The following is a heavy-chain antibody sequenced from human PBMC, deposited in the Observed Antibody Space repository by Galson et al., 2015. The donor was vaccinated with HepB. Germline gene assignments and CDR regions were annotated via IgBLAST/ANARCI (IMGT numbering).Heavy chain of an antibody. Sequence: SVKVSCKASGGTFSSYAISWVRQAPGQGLEWMGRIIPILGIANYAQKFQGRVTITADKSTSTAYMELSSLRSEDTAVYYCARALAGELTYYFDYWGQGTLVTVSS. CDR1: GGTFSSYA. CDR3: ARALAGELTYYFDY. CDR2: IIPILGIA. J-gene: IGHJ4*02. V-gene: IGHV1-69*04. D-gene: IGHD3-16*01.